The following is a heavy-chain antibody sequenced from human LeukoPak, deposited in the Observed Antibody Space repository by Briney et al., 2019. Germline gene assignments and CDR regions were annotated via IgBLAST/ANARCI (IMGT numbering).Heavy chain of an antibody. CDR1: GFTVSSNY. D-gene: IGHD1-26*01. CDR2: IYSGGST. V-gene: IGHV3-53*01. J-gene: IGHJ2*01. CDR3: ARDGAGSWYFDL. Sequence: GGSPRLSCAASGFTVSSNYMSWVRQAPGKGLEWVSVIYSGGSTYYADSVKGRFTISRDNSKNTLYLQMNSLRAEDTAVYYCARDGAGSWYFDLWGRGTLVTVSS.